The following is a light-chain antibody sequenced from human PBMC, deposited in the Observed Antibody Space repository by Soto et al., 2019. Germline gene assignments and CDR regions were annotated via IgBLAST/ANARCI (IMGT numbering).Light chain of an antibody. CDR3: QVWESSTVV. CDR2: SDT. Sequence: SYELTQPLSVSVALGQTARITCGGNNLGSKNVHWYQQKPGQAPVLVIYSDTNRPSGIPERFSGSNSGNTATLTISRAQVGDEADYYCQVWESSTVVFGGGTKLTVL. J-gene: IGLJ2*01. CDR1: NLGSKN. V-gene: IGLV3-9*01.